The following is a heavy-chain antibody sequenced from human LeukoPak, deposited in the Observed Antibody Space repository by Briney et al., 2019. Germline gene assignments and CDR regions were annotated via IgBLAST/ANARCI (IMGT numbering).Heavy chain of an antibody. CDR3: ARQTYYDFWSGPSHFDY. J-gene: IGHJ4*02. CDR1: GGSISSSSYY. D-gene: IGHD3-3*01. Sequence: SETLSLTCTVSGGSISSSSYYWGWIRQPPGKGLEGIGSIYYSGSTYYNPSLKSRVTISVDTSKNQFSLKLSSVTAADTAVYYCARQTYYDFWSGPSHFDYWGQGTLVTVSS. V-gene: IGHV4-39*01. CDR2: IYYSGST.